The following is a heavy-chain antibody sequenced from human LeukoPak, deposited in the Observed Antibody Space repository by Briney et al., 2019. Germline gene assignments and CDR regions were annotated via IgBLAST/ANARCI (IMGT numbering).Heavy chain of an antibody. CDR2: FDPEDGET. V-gene: IGHV1-24*01. Sequence: ASVKVSCKASGYTFTGYYMHWVRQAPGKGLEWMGGFDPEDGETIYAQKFQGRVTMTEDTSTDTAYMELSSLRSEDTAVYYCATEGQQLEVYWGQGTLVTVSS. D-gene: IGHD6-13*01. CDR1: GYTFTGYY. CDR3: ATEGQQLEVY. J-gene: IGHJ4*02.